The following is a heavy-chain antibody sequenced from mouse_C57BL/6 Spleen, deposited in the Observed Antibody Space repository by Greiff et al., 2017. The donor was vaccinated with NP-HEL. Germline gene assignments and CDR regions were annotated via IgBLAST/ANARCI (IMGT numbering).Heavy chain of an antibody. D-gene: IGHD3-3*01. CDR3: ARRAFDY. CDR1: GYAFSSSW. CDR2: IYPGDGDT. Sequence: QVQLKESGPELVKPGASVKISCKASGYAFSSSWMNWVKQRPGKGLEWIGRIYPGDGDTNYNGKFKGKATLTADKSSSTAYMQLSSLTSEDSAVYFCARRAFDYWGQGTTLTVSS. V-gene: IGHV1-82*01. J-gene: IGHJ2*01.